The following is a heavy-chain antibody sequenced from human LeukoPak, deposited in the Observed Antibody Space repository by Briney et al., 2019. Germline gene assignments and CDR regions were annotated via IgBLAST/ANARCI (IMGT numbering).Heavy chain of an antibody. CDR1: GYTFTSYD. CDR2: MNPNSGDT. Sequence: ASVKVSCKASGYTFTSYDINWVRQATGQGLEWMGWMNPNSGDTGYAQKFQGRVTITRNTSISTAYMELSSLRAEDTAVYYCARDLKRRVYYDSSGSDDAFDIWGQGTMVTVSS. V-gene: IGHV1-8*03. CDR3: ARDLKRRVYYDSSGSDDAFDI. J-gene: IGHJ3*02. D-gene: IGHD3-22*01.